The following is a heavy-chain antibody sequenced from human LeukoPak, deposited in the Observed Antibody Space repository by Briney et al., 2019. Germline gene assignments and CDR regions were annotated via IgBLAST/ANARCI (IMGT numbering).Heavy chain of an antibody. J-gene: IGHJ3*02. V-gene: IGHV1-69*04. CDR2: IIPILGIA. CDR3: ARPLGSYDPDAFDI. Sequence: SVKVSCKASGGTFSSYAISWVRQAPGQGLEWMGRIIPILGIANYAQKFQGRVTITADKSTSTAYMELSSLRSEDTAVYYCARPLGSYDPDAFDIWGQGTMVTVSS. D-gene: IGHD5-12*01. CDR1: GGTFSSYA.